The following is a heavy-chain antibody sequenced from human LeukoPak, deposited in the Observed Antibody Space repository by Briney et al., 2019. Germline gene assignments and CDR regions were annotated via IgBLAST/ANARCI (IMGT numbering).Heavy chain of an antibody. J-gene: IGHJ5*02. CDR1: GFTFSSYS. V-gene: IGHV3-21*01. CDR3: ARDRKVRTTTYNWFDP. D-gene: IGHD1-1*01. Sequence: GGSLRLSCAASGFTFSSYSMNWVRQAPGKGLEWVSSISSSSSYIYYADSVKGRFTISRDNAKNSLYLQMNSLRAEDTAVYYCARDRKVRTTTYNWFDPWGQGTLVTVSS. CDR2: ISSSSSYI.